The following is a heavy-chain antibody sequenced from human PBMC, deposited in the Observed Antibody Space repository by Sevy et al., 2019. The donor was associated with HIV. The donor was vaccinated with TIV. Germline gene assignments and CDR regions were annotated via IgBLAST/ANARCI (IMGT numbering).Heavy chain of an antibody. CDR1: GFTFSSFA. J-gene: IGHJ4*02. V-gene: IGHV3-23*01. Sequence: GGSLRLSCAASGFTFSSFAMSWVRHIPGKGLEWVSTINGRGGSAYYADSVKGRFTLSRDNSNNTVFLQMNRLRDEDXXXXXXXXXXXXXXXXXAAFFDYWGQGTLVTVSS. CDR3: XXXXXXXXXXXAAFFDY. CDR2: INGRGGSA.